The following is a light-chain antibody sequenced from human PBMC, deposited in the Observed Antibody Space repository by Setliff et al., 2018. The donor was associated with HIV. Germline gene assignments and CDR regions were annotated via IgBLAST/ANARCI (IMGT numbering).Light chain of an antibody. J-gene: IGLJ1*01. V-gene: IGLV2-14*01. Sequence: QSALTQPASVSGSPGQSITISCTGTSSDVGNYNYVSWYQQHPGKVPKLMIYEVTYRPSGVSNRFSGSKSGNTASLTISGLQAEDEADYYCSSYTTNTTFVFGTGTKVTVL. CDR2: EVT. CDR3: SSYTTNTTFV. CDR1: SSDVGNYNY.